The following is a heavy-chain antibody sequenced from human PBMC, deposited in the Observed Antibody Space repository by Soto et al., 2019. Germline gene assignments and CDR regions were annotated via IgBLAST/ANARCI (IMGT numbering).Heavy chain of an antibody. Sequence: EVQLVESGGGLVKPGGSLRLSCAASGFTFSSYSMNWVRQAPGKGLEWVSSISSTTSYIYYADSVKGRFAISRDNAKNSLYLQMNSLRAEDTAVYYCARDRLLEWLPPFYNYYGMDVWGQGTTVTVSS. CDR2: ISSTTSYI. J-gene: IGHJ6*02. CDR1: GFTFSSYS. D-gene: IGHD3-3*01. CDR3: ARDRLLEWLPPFYNYYGMDV. V-gene: IGHV3-21*01.